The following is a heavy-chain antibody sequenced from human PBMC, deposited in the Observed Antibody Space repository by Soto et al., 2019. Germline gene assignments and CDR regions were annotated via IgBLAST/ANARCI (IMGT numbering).Heavy chain of an antibody. CDR1: GFDFKNSS. CDR2: ISSNGDTT. Sequence: GSMIRSCSASGFDFKNSSMHWVLQAPGKGPEYLSGISSNGDTTYYADSVKDRITISRDNSNNAVYLQLSSLTTADTAVYHCVKGRCRTTTCYTVFLDFWGRGTMVTVSS. J-gene: IGHJ4*02. V-gene: IGHV3-64D*06. CDR3: VKGRCRTTTCYTVFLDF. D-gene: IGHD2-2*01.